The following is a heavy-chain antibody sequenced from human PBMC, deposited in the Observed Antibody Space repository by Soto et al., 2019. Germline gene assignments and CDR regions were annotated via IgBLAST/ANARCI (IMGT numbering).Heavy chain of an antibody. D-gene: IGHD3-22*01. CDR1: GGSFSGYY. V-gene: IGHV4-34*01. J-gene: IGHJ3*01. Sequence: SETLSLTCAVYGGSFSGYYWSWIRQPPGKGLEWIGEINHSGSTNYNPSLKSRVTISVDTSKNQFSLKLSSVTAADTAVYYCARGGVTMIDPDAFDLWGQGTMVTVSS. CDR2: INHSGST. CDR3: ARGGVTMIDPDAFDL.